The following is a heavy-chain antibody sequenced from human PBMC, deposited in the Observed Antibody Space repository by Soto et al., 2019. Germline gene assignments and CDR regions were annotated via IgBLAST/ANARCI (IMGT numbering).Heavy chain of an antibody. J-gene: IGHJ4*02. CDR1: GFTFSSYA. D-gene: IGHD4-4*01. V-gene: IGHV3-23*01. Sequence: EVQLLESGGGMVQPGGSLRLSCAASGFTFSSYAMSWVRQAPGKGLEWVSAISASGAGTYYADSVRGRFTISRDNSKNTLYLQMKSLRVEDTAVYYCAKTMTTENAGYWGQGTLVTVSS. CDR3: AKTMTTENAGY. CDR2: ISASGAGT.